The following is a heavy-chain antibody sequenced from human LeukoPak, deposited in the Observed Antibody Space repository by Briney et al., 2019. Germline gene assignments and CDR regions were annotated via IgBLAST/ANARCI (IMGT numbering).Heavy chain of an antibody. CDR1: GFTFSSYW. CDR3: ARDIRYCSSTSCYVEYFDY. V-gene: IGHV3-7*01. J-gene: IGHJ4*02. CDR2: IKQDGSEK. D-gene: IGHD2-2*01. Sequence: PGGSLRLSCAASGFTFSSYWMSWVRQAPGKGLEWVANIKQDGSEKFYVDSVKGRFTISRDNAKNSLYLQMNSLRAEDTAVYYCARDIRYCSSTSCYVEYFDYWGQGTLVTVSS.